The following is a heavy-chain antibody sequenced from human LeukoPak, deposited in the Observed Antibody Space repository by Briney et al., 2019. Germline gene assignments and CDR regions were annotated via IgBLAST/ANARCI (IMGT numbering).Heavy chain of an antibody. CDR2: ISSSSSHI. J-gene: IGHJ3*01. D-gene: IGHD1-14*01. V-gene: IGHV3-21*06. Sequence: GGSLRLSCAASGFTFSAYSMIWVRQAPGKGLEWVSSISSSSSHIYYTDSLMGRFTVSRDNAKSSLDLQMNSLRVEDTAVYYCARVTRNSGVFDVWGQGTMVTVSS. CDR1: GFTFSAYS. CDR3: ARVTRNSGVFDV.